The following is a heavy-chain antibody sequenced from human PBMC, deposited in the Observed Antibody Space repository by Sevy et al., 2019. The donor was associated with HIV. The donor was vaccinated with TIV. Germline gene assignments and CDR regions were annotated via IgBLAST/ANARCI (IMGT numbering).Heavy chain of an antibody. J-gene: IGHJ3*02. CDR1: GGTFRNGA. V-gene: IGHV1-69*06. CDR3: ARILEWSSNGRDYAFDI. CDR2: ITPIFATA. Sequence: ASVKVSCKPSGGTFRNGAIAWVRQAPGQGLEWMGRITPIFATANLARKFQDRVTITADRSTITAYMELSSLRSEDTAVYYCARILEWSSNGRDYAFDIWGQGTMVTVSS. D-gene: IGHD3-3*01.